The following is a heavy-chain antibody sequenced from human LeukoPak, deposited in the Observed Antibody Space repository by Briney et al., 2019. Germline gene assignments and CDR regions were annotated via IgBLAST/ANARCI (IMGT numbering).Heavy chain of an antibody. V-gene: IGHV6-1*01. CDR2: TYYRSKWFN. CDR3: AGAVAGRLDY. CDR1: GDSFSSNSVT. J-gene: IGHJ4*02. Sequence: SQTLSLTCAISGDSFSSNSVTWNWIRQSPSRGLEWLGRTYYRSKWFNDYAVSVKSRITINPDTSKNQFSLQLNSVTPEDTAVYYCAGAVAGRLDYWGQGTLVTVSS. D-gene: IGHD6-19*01.